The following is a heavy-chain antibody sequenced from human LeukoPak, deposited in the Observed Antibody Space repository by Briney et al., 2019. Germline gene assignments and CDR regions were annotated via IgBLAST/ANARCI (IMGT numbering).Heavy chain of an antibody. CDR2: ISYDGSNK. V-gene: IGHV3-30*04. D-gene: IGHD6-19*01. CDR3: AKAEWLVSGGDY. J-gene: IGHJ4*02. Sequence: GGSLRLSCAASGFTFSSYAMHWVRQAPGKGLEWVAVISYDGSNKYYADSVKGRFTISRDNSKNTLYLQMNSLRAEDTAVYYCAKAEWLVSGGDYWGQGTLVTVSS. CDR1: GFTFSSYA.